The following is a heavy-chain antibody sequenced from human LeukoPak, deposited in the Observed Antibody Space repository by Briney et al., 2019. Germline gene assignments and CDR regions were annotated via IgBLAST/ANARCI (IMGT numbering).Heavy chain of an antibody. CDR1: GFPFSDYG. V-gene: IGHV3-30*03. D-gene: IGHD4-11*01. J-gene: IGHJ6*03. Sequence: GGSLRLSCAASGFPFSDYGMYWVRQAPGKGLEWLAVISHDGNNKYYADSVKGRITISRDNAKNSLYLQLNNLRAEVTALYYCARARVTIDYYYYMDVWGKGTTVTVSS. CDR3: ARARVTIDYYYYMDV. CDR2: ISHDGNNK.